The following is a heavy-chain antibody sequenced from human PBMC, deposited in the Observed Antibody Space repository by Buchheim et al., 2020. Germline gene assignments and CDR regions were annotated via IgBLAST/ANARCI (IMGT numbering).Heavy chain of an antibody. CDR3: TRGSSPVVPAAIGGDDDDYGMDV. CDR2: TRNKANSYTT. CDR1: GFTFSDHY. V-gene: IGHV3-72*01. Sequence: EVQLVESGGGLVQPGGSLRLSCAASGFTFSDHYMDWVRQAPGKGLEWVGRTRNKANSYTTEYAASVKGRFTISRDDSKNSLYLQMNSLKTEDTAVYYCTRGSSPVVPAAIGGDDDDYGMDVWGQGTT. D-gene: IGHD2-2*02. J-gene: IGHJ6*02.